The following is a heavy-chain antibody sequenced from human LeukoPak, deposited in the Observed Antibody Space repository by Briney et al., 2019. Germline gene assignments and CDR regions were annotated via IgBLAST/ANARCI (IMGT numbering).Heavy chain of an antibody. CDR2: ISSSSSYI. CDR3: ARDLSRLLWFGELSSCFDY. CDR1: GFTFSSYS. V-gene: IGHV3-21*01. D-gene: IGHD3-10*01. Sequence: PGGSLRLSCAASGFTFSSYSVNWVRQAPGKGLEWVSSISSSSSYIYYADSVKGRFTISRDNAKNSLYLQMNSLRAEDTAVYYCARDLSRLLWFGELSSCFDYWGQGTLVTVSS. J-gene: IGHJ4*02.